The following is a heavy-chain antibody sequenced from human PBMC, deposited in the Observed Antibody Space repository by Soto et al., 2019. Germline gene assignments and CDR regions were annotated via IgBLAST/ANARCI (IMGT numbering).Heavy chain of an antibody. J-gene: IGHJ3*02. CDR2: IYYSGST. V-gene: IGHV4-39*01. CDR1: GGSISSSSYY. D-gene: IGHD6-13*01. CDR3: ARHEYIAAAGTNDAFDI. Sequence: SETLSLTCTVSGGSISSSSYYWGWIRQPPGKGLEWIGSIYYSGSTYYNPSLKSRVTISVDTSKNQFSLKLSSVTAADTAVYYCARHEYIAAAGTNDAFDIWGQGTMVTVSS.